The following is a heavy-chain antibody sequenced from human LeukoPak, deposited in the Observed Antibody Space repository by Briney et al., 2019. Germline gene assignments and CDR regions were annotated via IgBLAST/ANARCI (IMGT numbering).Heavy chain of an antibody. V-gene: IGHV1-2*06. J-gene: IGHJ6*03. Sequence: GASVKVSCNASGYTFSGSYIHWVRQAPGQGLEWMGRINPNSGDTNYAQNFQGRVTMTRDTSITTAYMELSSLTSADTAVYFCARSAEHCNNGVCFTDYYMDVWGKGTTVTVSS. CDR3: ARSAEHCNNGVCFTDYYMDV. D-gene: IGHD2-8*01. CDR2: INPNSGDT. CDR1: GYTFSGSY.